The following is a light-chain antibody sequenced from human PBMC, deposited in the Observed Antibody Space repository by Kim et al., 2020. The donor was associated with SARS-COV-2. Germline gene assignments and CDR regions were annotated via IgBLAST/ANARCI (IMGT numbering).Light chain of an antibody. Sequence: SPGERATLSCTASQGVNSNLAWYQQKPGQAPTLLIYGASSRATGTPARFSGSGSGTEFTLTISSLQAEDFALYYCQQYNNWPPITFGQGTRLEIK. CDR1: QGVNSN. CDR2: GAS. V-gene: IGKV3-15*01. J-gene: IGKJ5*01. CDR3: QQYNNWPPIT.